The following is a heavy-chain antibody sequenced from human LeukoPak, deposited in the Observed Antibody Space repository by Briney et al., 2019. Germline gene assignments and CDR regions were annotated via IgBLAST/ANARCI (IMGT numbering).Heavy chain of an antibody. CDR1: GITVSRNY. D-gene: IGHD6-13*01. J-gene: IGHJ4*02. CDR3: VRDVVPYSSNWYYFDY. Sequence: GGSLRLSCAASGITVSRNYMSWVRQAPGKGLEWVSIIYSGGDTYYADSVKGRFTISRDNSKNTLYLQMNSLRAEDTAVYYCVRDVVPYSSNWYYFDYWGQGTLVTVSS. V-gene: IGHV3-66*01. CDR2: IYSGGDT.